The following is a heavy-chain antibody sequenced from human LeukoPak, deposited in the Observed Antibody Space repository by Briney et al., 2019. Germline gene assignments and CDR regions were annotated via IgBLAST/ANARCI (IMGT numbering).Heavy chain of an antibody. CDR2: IYYNGDT. Sequence: SETLSLTCSVSGDSITGYSWSWIRQTPGKGLEWIGYIYYNGDTHYNPSRNSRLSMSVDTPKKQFSLNLRSVTAADTAVYYCVRGPYGSSISNWFDPWGQGLLVTVSS. J-gene: IGHJ5*02. V-gene: IGHV4-59*01. D-gene: IGHD3-10*01. CDR1: GDSITGYS. CDR3: VRGPYGSSISNWFDP.